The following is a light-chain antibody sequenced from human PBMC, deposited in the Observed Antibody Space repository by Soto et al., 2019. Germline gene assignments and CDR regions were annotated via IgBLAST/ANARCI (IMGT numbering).Light chain of an antibody. J-gene: IGKJ1*01. V-gene: IGKV3-20*01. CDR2: GAS. CDR1: QSVSSTY. CDR3: QQYGSSPWT. Sequence: EIVLTQSPGTLSLSPGERATLSCRASQSVSSTYVAWYQQKPGQTPNLLTYGASSRATGIPDRFSGSGSGTDFTLTISRLEPEDFAVYYCQQYGSSPWTFGQGTKVDIK.